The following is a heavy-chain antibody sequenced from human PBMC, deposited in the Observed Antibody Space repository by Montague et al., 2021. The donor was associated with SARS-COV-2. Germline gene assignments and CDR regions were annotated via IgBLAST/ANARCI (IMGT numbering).Heavy chain of an antibody. CDR2: ISYTGST. Sequence: SETRSLTCSVSGDSMSGSNSYWGWIRQPPGKGLESIGSISYTGSTSYNASLKSRVTMSVDTSKNEFSLRLSPVTASDTAVYYCARLYIQKTLVGASRRRWFDPWGQGTLVTVSS. CDR1: GDSMSGSNSY. D-gene: IGHD1-26*01. V-gene: IGHV4-39*01. J-gene: IGHJ5*02. CDR3: ARLYIQKTLVGASRRRWFDP.